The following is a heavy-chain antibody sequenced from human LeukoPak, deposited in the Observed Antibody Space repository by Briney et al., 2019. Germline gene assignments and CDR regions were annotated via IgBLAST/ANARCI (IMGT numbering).Heavy chain of an antibody. CDR3: ARALRSGYSSSWYAFDI. CDR2: ISSSSSYI. D-gene: IGHD6-13*01. Sequence: PGGSLRLSCAASGFTFSSYSMNWVRQAPGKGLEWVSSISSSSSYIYYADSVKGRFTISRDNAKNSLYLQMNSLRAEDTAVYYCARALRSGYSSSWYAFDIWGQGTMVTVSS. J-gene: IGHJ3*02. V-gene: IGHV3-21*01. CDR1: GFTFSSYS.